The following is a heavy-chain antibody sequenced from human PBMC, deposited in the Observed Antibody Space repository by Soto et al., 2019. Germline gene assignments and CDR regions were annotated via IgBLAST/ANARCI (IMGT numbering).Heavy chain of an antibody. CDR3: AREGPYSSSWYNWFDP. Sequence: SETLSLTCTVSGGSISSYYWSWIRQPAGKGLEWIGRIYTSGSTNYNPSLKSRVTMSVDTSKNQFSLKLSSVTAADTAVYYRAREGPYSSSWYNWFDPWGQGTLVTVSS. V-gene: IGHV4-4*07. J-gene: IGHJ5*02. CDR1: GGSISSYY. D-gene: IGHD6-13*01. CDR2: IYTSGST.